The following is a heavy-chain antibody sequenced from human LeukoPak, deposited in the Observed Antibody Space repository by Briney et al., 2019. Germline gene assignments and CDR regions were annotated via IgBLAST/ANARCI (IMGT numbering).Heavy chain of an antibody. D-gene: IGHD6-19*01. CDR1: GFTFSSYD. CDR3: ARGGIPVAGIHEVDY. Sequence: GGSLRLSCAASGFTFSSYDMHWVRQATGKGLEWVSAIGIGGDTYYPGSVKGRFTISRENAKNSLYLQMNSLRAGDTAVYYCARGGIPVAGIHEVDYWGQGTLVTVSS. V-gene: IGHV3-13*01. CDR2: IGIGGDT. J-gene: IGHJ4*02.